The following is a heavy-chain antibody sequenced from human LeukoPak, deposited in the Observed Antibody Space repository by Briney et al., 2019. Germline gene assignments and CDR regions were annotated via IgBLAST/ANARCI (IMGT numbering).Heavy chain of an antibody. V-gene: IGHV1-2*02. CDR2: INPNSGGT. Sequence: ASVKVSCKASGGTFSSYAISWVRQAPGQGLEWMGWINPNSGGTKYAQKFQGRVTMTRDTSISTAYMEVTRVTSDDTAVYYCARDNRGEYYFDYWGQGTLVTVSS. CDR3: ARDNRGEYYFDY. D-gene: IGHD3-10*01. J-gene: IGHJ4*02. CDR1: GGTFSSYA.